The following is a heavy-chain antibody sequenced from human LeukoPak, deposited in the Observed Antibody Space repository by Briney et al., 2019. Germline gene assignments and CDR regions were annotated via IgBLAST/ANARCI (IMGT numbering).Heavy chain of an antibody. CDR1: GGSITSYY. Sequence: SETLSLTCTVSGGSITSYYWSWIRQPPGKGLEWIGYIYSSGGTNYNPSLKSRVTISVDTSKNQFSLKLISVTAADTAVYYCARGGVPARRAFDIWGQGTMVTVSS. CDR3: ARGGVPARRAFDI. J-gene: IGHJ3*02. CDR2: IYSSGGT. D-gene: IGHD3-3*01. V-gene: IGHV4-59*01.